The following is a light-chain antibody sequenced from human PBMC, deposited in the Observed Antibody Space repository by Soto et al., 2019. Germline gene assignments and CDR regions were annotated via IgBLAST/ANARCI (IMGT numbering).Light chain of an antibody. Sequence: EIVLTQSPGTLSLSPGAGATLSCRSSQYIAGSYLAWYQHRRGQAPRLLIYGASSRATGIPDRFSGSGSGTAVTLTISRLEPEDFKVYYCQQYGGSPYTFGQGTKVDIK. CDR1: QYIAGSY. CDR3: QQYGGSPYT. J-gene: IGKJ2*01. CDR2: GAS. V-gene: IGKV3-20*01.